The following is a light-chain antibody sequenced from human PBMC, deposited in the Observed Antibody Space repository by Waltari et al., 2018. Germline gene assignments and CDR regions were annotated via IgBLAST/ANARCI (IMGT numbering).Light chain of an antibody. CDR3: QQRGA. Sequence: DFQMTQSPSSLSASLGDTVTITCRASQSIGSFSNRYQHKPGKAPKLLIYASSTLQSGVPSRFSGSGSGTDFTLTISSLRPEDFATYYCQQRGAFGQGTKLEV. V-gene: IGKV1-39*01. CDR1: QSIGSF. J-gene: IGKJ2*01. CDR2: ASS.